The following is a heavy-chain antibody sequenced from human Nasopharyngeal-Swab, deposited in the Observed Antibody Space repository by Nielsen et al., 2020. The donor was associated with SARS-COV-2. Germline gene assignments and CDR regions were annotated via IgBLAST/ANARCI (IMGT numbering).Heavy chain of an antibody. D-gene: IGHD3-10*01. J-gene: IGHJ4*02. CDR2: FDPEDGEK. Sequence: VKSPSKVFGYTFTEISMHWGRQTPEKGLEWLGGFDPEDGEKIYAQKFQGRVTLTEDTSTATTYMELSSLGSEDTAVYYCATSYNSWSFDRWGQGTLVTVSS. CDR1: GYTFTEIS. CDR3: ATSYNSWSFDR. V-gene: IGHV1-24*01.